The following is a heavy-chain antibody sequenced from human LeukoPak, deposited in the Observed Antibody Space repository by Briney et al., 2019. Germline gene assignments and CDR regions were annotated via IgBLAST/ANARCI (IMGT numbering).Heavy chain of an antibody. CDR1: GVSINSHY. V-gene: IGHV4-59*11. CDR3: ARARSRLYYYMDV. J-gene: IGHJ6*03. CDR2: IYDSGSA. Sequence: SETLSLTCTVSGVSINSHYWSWIRQPPGKGLEWIGFIYDSGSANYKSSLKSRVTMTVDTSKNQFSLKLSSVTAADTAVYYCARARSRLYYYMDVWGKGTTVTVSS. D-gene: IGHD4-17*01.